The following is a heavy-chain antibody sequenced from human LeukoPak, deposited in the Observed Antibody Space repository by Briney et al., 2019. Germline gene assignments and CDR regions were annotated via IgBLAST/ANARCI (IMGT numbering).Heavy chain of an antibody. CDR1: GFMFSNHW. Sequence: GGSLRLSCAASGFMFSNHWTTWVRQAPGKGLEWVANIKQDGSETYYMDYVKGRFTISRDNAKNSLHLQMESPRGEDTAVYYCARDQSIHPYPEVILDFWGQGALVTVSS. CDR3: ARDQSIHPYPEVILDF. J-gene: IGHJ4*02. V-gene: IGHV3-7*01. D-gene: IGHD3-10*01. CDR2: IKQDGSET.